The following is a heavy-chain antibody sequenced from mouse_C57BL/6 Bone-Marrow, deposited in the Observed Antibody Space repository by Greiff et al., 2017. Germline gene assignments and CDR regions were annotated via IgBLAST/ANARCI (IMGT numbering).Heavy chain of an antibody. CDR1: GYTFTSYG. CDR2: IYPRSGNT. J-gene: IGHJ3*01. CDR3: ASIWAY. V-gene: IGHV1-81*01. D-gene: IGHD1-1*02. Sequence: QVQLQQSGAELARPGASVKLSCKASGYTFTSYGISWVKQRTGQGLEWIGEIYPRSGNTYYNEKFKGKATLTADKSSSTAYMELRSLTSEDSAVYFCASIWAYWGQGTLVTVSA.